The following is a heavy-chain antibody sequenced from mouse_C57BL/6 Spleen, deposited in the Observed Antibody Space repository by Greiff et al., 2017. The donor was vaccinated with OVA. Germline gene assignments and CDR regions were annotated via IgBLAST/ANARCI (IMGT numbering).Heavy chain of an antibody. J-gene: IGHJ1*03. V-gene: IGHV5-15*01. Sequence: EVMLVESGGGLVQPGGSLKLSCAASGFTFSDYGMAWVRQAPRKGPEWVAFISNLAYSIYYADTVTGRFTISRENAKNTLYLEMSSLRSEDTAMYYCARQNYGWYFDVWGTGTTVTVSS. CDR1: GFTFSDYG. CDR2: ISNLAYSI. D-gene: IGHD1-1*01. CDR3: ARQNYGWYFDV.